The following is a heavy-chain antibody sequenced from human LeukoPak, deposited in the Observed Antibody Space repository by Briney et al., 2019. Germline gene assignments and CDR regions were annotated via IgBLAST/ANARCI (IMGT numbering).Heavy chain of an antibody. CDR1: GGTFSSYA. J-gene: IGHJ4*02. Sequence: ASVKVSCKASGGTFSSYAISWVRQAPGQGLEWMGGIIPIFGTANYAQKFQGRVTITADESTSTAYMELSSLRSEDTAVYYCAHSSYSSSSPFDYWGQGTLVTVSS. CDR3: AHSSYSSSSPFDY. D-gene: IGHD6-6*01. CDR2: IIPIFGTA. V-gene: IGHV1-69*13.